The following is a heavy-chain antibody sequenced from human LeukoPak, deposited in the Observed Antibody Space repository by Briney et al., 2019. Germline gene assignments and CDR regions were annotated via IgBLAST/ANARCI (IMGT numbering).Heavy chain of an antibody. J-gene: IGHJ6*02. V-gene: IGHV1-69*04. CDR3: ARDHSFNGMDV. CDR2: IIPILGIA. Sequence: SVKVSCKASGGTFSSYAISWVRQAPGQGLERMGRIIPILGIANYAQKFQGRVTITADKSTSTAYMELSSLRSEDTAVYYCARDHSFNGMDVWGQGTTVTVSS. CDR1: GGTFSSYA.